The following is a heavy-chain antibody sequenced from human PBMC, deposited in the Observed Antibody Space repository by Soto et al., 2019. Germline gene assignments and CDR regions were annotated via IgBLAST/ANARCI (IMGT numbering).Heavy chain of an antibody. J-gene: IGHJ4*02. CDR1: GLIFSNYK. CDR3: ARDTDGLHY. CDR2: INTDGSIT. Sequence: EVQLVESGGGSVQPGGSLRLSCAASGLIFSNYKMHWVRQAPGKGLVWVSRINTDGSITDYADSVKGRFTVSRDNAKNTLYLQMNSLRAEDTAVYYCARDTDGLHYWGQGTLVTVSS. V-gene: IGHV3-74*01.